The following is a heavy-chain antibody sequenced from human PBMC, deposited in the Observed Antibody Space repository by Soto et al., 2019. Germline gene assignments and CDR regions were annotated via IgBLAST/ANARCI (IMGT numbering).Heavy chain of an antibody. Sequence: SVKVSCKASGGTFSSYAISWVRQAPGQGLEWMGGIIPIFGTANYAQKFQGRVTITADESTSTAYMELSSLRSEDTAVYYCARFGYSGYEPRRWFDPWGQGTLVTVSS. CDR1: GGTFSSYA. CDR2: IIPIFGTA. V-gene: IGHV1-69*13. CDR3: ARFGYSGYEPRRWFDP. D-gene: IGHD5-12*01. J-gene: IGHJ5*02.